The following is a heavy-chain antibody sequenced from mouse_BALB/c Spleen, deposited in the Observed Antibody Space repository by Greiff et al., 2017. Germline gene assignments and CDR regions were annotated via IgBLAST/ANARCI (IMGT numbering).Heavy chain of an antibody. CDR2: ISSGGSYT. CDR1: GFTFSSYA. Sequence: EVMLVESGGGLVKPGGSLKLSCAASGFTFSSYAMSWVRQTPEKRLEWVATISSGGSYTYYPDSVKGRFTISRDNAKNTLYLQMSSLRSEDTAMYYCARRGTPITTGTFDVWGAGTTVTVSS. CDR3: ARRGTPITTGTFDV. J-gene: IGHJ1*01. D-gene: IGHD1-1*01. V-gene: IGHV5-9-1*01.